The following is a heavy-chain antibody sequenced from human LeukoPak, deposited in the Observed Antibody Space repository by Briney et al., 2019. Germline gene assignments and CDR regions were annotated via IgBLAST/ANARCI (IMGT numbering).Heavy chain of an antibody. Sequence: GGSLRLSCAASGFTFSSYGMHWVRQAPGKGLEWVAVIWYDGSNKYYADSVKGRFTISRDNSKNTLYLQMNSLRAEDTAVYYCARVSSINYDSGFDYWGQGTLVTVSS. D-gene: IGHD3-22*01. CDR2: IWYDGSNK. J-gene: IGHJ4*02. CDR1: GFTFSSYG. CDR3: ARVSSINYDSGFDY. V-gene: IGHV3-33*01.